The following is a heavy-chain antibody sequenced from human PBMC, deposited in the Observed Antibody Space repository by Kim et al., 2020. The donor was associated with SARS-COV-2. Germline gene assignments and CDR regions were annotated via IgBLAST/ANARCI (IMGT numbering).Heavy chain of an antibody. CDR1: GYTFVDYS. J-gene: IGHJ5*02. Sequence: ASVKVSCKASGYTFVDYSIHWVRQAPGQGLEWMGEINPGDGSTIYAQRFQGRVTTTTDTSASTVYMELSSLRSDDTALYYCARDYHTYQWTPPGASWGQG. CDR2: INPGDGST. D-gene: IGHD3-3*01. CDR3: ARDYHTYQWTPPGAS. V-gene: IGHV1-46*01.